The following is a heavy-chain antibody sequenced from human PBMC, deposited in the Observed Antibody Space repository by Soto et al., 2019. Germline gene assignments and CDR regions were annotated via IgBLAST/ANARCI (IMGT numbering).Heavy chain of an antibody. D-gene: IGHD7-27*01. V-gene: IGHV1-18*01. CDR2: ISGYNGDT. CDR1: GYTFSRYG. Sequence: QGQLVQSGGEVKKPGASVKVSCKASGYTFSRYGISWVRQAPGQGLEWMGWISGYNGDTNYAQKFQGRVTMTIDTSXXTAYMELTSLTSDDTAVYYCAKTGQPPYYYYGVDVWGQGTTVTVSS. CDR3: AKTGQPPYYYYGVDV. J-gene: IGHJ6*02.